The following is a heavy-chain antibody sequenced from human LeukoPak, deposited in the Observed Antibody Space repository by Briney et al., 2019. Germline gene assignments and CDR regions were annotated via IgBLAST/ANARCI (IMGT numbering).Heavy chain of an antibody. Sequence: GGSLRLSFAASGFTFSNYAMSWVRQAPGKGLEWVSVISGSGDSTYYADSVKGRCTISRDNSKNTLYLQINSLRGEGAAVYYCAKDIRFNWFDPWGQGTLVTVSS. V-gene: IGHV3-23*01. CDR1: GFTFSNYA. J-gene: IGHJ5*02. D-gene: IGHD1-14*01. CDR2: ISGSGDST. CDR3: AKDIRFNWFDP.